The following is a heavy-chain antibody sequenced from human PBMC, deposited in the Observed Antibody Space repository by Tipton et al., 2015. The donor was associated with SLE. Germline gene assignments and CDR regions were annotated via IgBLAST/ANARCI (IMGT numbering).Heavy chain of an antibody. CDR1: GFTFSDFS. V-gene: IGHV3-11*01. D-gene: IGHD2-8*02. J-gene: IGHJ4*02. Sequence: SLRLSCATSGFTFSDFSMSWIRQAPGKGLEWVSHITSGGAAIHYADSVKGRFTISRDNAKNLLYLQMDSLTAGDTAIYYCARDGRYCTGGRWYFGYFDSWGQGTLVSVSS. CDR3: ARDGRYCTGGRWYFGYFDS. CDR2: ITSGGAAI.